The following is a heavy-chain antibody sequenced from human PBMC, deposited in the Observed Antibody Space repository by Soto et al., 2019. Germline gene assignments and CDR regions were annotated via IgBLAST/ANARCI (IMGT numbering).Heavy chain of an antibody. V-gene: IGHV2-5*02. D-gene: IGHD3-16*02. J-gene: IGHJ3*01. CDR1: GFSLASRGVG. CDR2: IYWDDDR. CDR3: GELGSNFGGLVGDDAVDV. Sequence: SGPTLVNPTETLTLTCTFSGFSLASRGVGVGWIRQPPGKALELLAVIYWDDDRRYSPSLKTRLTITKDTSKNQVVLTMANMDSVDTAKFHCGELGSNFGGLVGDDAVDVWSQGIVVTVS.